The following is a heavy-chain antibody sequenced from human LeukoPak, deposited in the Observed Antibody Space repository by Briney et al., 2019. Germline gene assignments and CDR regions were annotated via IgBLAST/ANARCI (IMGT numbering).Heavy chain of an antibody. J-gene: IGHJ4*02. D-gene: IGHD2-15*01. CDR3: ARDRDIVVVVAASLDH. CDR1: GFTLSSYA. V-gene: IGHV3-30-3*01. Sequence: GRSLRLSWAASGFTLSSYAMHWVRQAEGKGLEWVAVISYDGSNKYYADSVEGRFTISRDNSKNTLYLQMNSLRAEDTAVYYCARDRDIVVVVAASLDHWGQGTLVTVSS. CDR2: ISYDGSNK.